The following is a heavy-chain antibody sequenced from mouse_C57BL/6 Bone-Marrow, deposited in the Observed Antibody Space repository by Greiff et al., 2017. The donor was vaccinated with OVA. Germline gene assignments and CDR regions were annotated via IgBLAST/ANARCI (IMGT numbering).Heavy chain of an antibody. D-gene: IGHD1-1*01. J-gene: IGHJ3*01. CDR2: INPNNGGT. V-gene: IGHV1-26*01. CDR1: GYTFTDYY. Sequence: VQLQQSGPELVKPGASVKISCKASGYTFTDYYMNWVKQSHGKSLEWIGDINPNNGGTSYNQKFTGKATLTVDKSSSTAYMELRSLTSEDSAVYYCARSLPNYYGSSYPFAYWGQGTLVTVSA. CDR3: ARSLPNYYGSSYPFAY.